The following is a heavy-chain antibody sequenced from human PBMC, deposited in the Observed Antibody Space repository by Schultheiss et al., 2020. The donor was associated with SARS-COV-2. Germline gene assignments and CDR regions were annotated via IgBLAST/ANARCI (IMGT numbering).Heavy chain of an antibody. CDR2: ISYDGSNK. CDR3: AKSRAMDDY. V-gene: IGHV3-30-3*02. Sequence: GGSLRLSCAASGFTFSSYAMHWVRQAPGKGLEWVAVISYDGSNKYYADSVKGRFTISRDNSKNTLYLQMNSLRAEDTAVYYCAKSRAMDDYWGQGTLVTVSS. CDR1: GFTFSSYA. D-gene: IGHD2-2*01. J-gene: IGHJ4*02.